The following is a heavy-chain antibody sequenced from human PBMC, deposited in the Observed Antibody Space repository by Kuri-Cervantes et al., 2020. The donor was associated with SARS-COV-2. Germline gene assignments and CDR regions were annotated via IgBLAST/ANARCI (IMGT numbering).Heavy chain of an antibody. V-gene: IGHV3-7*05. Sequence: GESLKISCAASGFTFSSYWMSWVRQAPGKGLEWVANIKQDGSEKYYVDSVKGRFTISRDNAKNSLYLQMNSLRAEDTALYYCAKISPESVDYWGQGTLVTVSS. CDR1: GFTFSSYW. J-gene: IGHJ4*02. CDR3: AKISPESVDY. CDR2: IKQDGSEK.